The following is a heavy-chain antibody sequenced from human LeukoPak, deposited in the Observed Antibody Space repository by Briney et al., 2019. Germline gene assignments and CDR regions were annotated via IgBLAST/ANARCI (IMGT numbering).Heavy chain of an antibody. D-gene: IGHD3-3*01. Sequence: PSETLSLTCTVSGGSISSYYWSWIRQPPGKGLEWIGYIYYSGSTNYNPSLKSRVTISVDTSKNQFSLKLSSVTAAGTAVYYCARSIYSITYYFDYWGQGTLVTVSS. J-gene: IGHJ4*02. V-gene: IGHV4-59*08. CDR3: ARSIYSITYYFDY. CDR1: GGSISSYY. CDR2: IYYSGST.